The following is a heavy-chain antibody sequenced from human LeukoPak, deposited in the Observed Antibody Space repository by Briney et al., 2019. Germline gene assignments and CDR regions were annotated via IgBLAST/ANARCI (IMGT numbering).Heavy chain of an antibody. J-gene: IGHJ3*02. Sequence: GGSLRLSCAASGFTFSSYAMHWVRQAPGKGLEWVAVISYDGSNKYYADSVKGRFTISRDNSKNTLYLQMNSLRAEDTAVYYCAIVGATVSPYAFDIWGQGTMVTVSS. V-gene: IGHV3-30-3*01. CDR1: GFTFSSYA. CDR2: ISYDGSNK. CDR3: AIVGATVSPYAFDI. D-gene: IGHD1-26*01.